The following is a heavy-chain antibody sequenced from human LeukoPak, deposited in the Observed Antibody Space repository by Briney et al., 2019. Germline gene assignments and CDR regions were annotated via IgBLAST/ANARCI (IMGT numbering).Heavy chain of an antibody. D-gene: IGHD6-13*01. CDR3: ARVIQYSSSWYGYYFDY. CDR1: GFIFSGYL. J-gene: IGHJ4*02. V-gene: IGHV3-74*01. CDR2: INSDGSST. Sequence: GGSLRLSCAASGFIFSGYLMHWVRQAPGKGLVWVSRINSDGSSTTYADSVKGRFTISRDNAKNTLYLQMNSLRAEDTAVYYFARVIQYSSSWYGYYFDYWGQGTLVTVSS.